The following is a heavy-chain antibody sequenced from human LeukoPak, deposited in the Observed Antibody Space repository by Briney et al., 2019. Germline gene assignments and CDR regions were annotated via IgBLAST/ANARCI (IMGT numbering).Heavy chain of an antibody. CDR3: ARGRYYGSGSYSVYYYYSGMDV. D-gene: IGHD3-10*01. CDR1: GGSFSGYY. V-gene: IGHV4-34*01. Sequence: MTSETLSLTCAVYGGSFSGYYWSWIRQPPGKGLEWIGEINHSGSTNYNPSLKSRVTISVDTSKNQFSLKLSSVTAADTAVYYCARGRYYGSGSYSVYYYYSGMDVWGQGTTVTVSS. CDR2: INHSGST. J-gene: IGHJ6*02.